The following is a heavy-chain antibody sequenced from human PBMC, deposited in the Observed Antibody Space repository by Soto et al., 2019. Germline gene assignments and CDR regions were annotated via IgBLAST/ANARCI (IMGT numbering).Heavy chain of an antibody. CDR2: INESGST. V-gene: IGHV4-34*01. Sequence: PSETLSLTCAVYGQSFSGHSWAWIRQSPGKGLEWIGEINESGSTYYNPSIKGRVTISADTSKNQFSLKLSSVSAADTAVYFCARGSGIVALPGELEDVNYDYWGQGTLVTVSS. D-gene: IGHD1-1*01. J-gene: IGHJ4*02. CDR3: ARGSGIVALPGELEDVNYDY. CDR1: GQSFSGHS.